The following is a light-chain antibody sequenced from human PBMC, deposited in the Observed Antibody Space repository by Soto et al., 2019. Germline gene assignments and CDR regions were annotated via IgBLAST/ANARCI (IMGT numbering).Light chain of an antibody. CDR2: EVS. V-gene: IGLV2-8*01. CDR1: SSDVGGYDY. J-gene: IGLJ1*01. CDR3: CSYAGSNNYYV. Sequence: QPVLTQPPSASLSPGQSVTISCTGTSSDVGGYDYVSLYQHHPGEAPKLMIYEVSKRPSGVPDRFSGSKSGNTASLTVSGLQAEDEADYFCCSYAGSNNYYVFGTGTKVTVL.